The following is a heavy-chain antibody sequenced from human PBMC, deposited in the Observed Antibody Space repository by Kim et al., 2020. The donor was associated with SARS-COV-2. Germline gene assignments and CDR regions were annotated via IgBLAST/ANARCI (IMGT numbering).Heavy chain of an antibody. Sequence: SETLSLTCAVYGGSFSGYYWSWIRQPPGEGLEWIGEINYSGSTNYNPSLKSRVTISADTSKNQFSLKLSSVTAADTAVYYCARGIRKITMILVVATSESVYSDYWGQGTLVTVSS. CDR3: ARGIRKITMILVVATSESVYSDY. CDR1: GGSFSGYY. D-gene: IGHD3-22*01. J-gene: IGHJ4*02. V-gene: IGHV4-34*01. CDR2: INYSGST.